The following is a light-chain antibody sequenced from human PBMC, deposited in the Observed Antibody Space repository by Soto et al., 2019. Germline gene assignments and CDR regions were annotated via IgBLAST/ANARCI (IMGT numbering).Light chain of an antibody. Sequence: DIQMTQSPSSLSGSAGDRVTITCRASQSISGYLNLYQQKPGKAPKVLMYGTSILQTGVSSRFSGSGSGTDFTLTINSLQPEDFATYYCQQSYSTPWTFGQGTKVEIK. V-gene: IGKV1-39*01. CDR3: QQSYSTPWT. CDR1: QSISGY. CDR2: GTS. J-gene: IGKJ1*01.